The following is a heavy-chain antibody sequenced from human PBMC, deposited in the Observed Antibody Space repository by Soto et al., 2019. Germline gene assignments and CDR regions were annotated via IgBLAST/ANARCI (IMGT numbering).Heavy chain of an antibody. CDR2: INTGNGNT. J-gene: IGHJ4*02. D-gene: IGHD6-13*01. Sequence: QVQLVQSGAEVKKPGASVKVSCKASGYTFTSFTIYWVRQAPGQRLEWMGWINTGNGNTKYSQKFQGRVTMTRDTSASTAYMELTSLRSEDTAVYYCARGITAAGTAGGYWGQGTLVTVSS. CDR1: GYTFTSFT. V-gene: IGHV1-3*04. CDR3: ARGITAAGTAGGY.